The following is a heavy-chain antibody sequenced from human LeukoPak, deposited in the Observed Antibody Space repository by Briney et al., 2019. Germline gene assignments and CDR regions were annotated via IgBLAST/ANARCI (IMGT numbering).Heavy chain of an antibody. J-gene: IGHJ6*02. CDR3: ARDIVVVVAATRGSYYYGMDV. D-gene: IGHD2-15*01. CDR1: GGSIKSISYD. Sequence: SETLSLTCTVCGGSIKSISYDWGWIRQPPGEGLEWIGSIYYSGSTYYNPSLKSRVTISVDTSKKQFSLKLSSVTAADTAVYYCARDIVVVVAATRGSYYYGMDVWGQGTTVTVSS. CDR2: IYYSGST. V-gene: IGHV4-39*01.